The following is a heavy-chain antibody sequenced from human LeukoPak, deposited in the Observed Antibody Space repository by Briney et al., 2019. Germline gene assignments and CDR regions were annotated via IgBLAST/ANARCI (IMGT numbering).Heavy chain of an antibody. J-gene: IGHJ5*02. CDR3: AREYYYYDSSGYYYGGWFDP. Sequence: SQTLSLTCAVSGGSISSGGYSWSWIRQPPGKGLKWIGYIYHSGSTYYNPSLKSRVTISVDRSKNQFSLKLSSVTAADTAVYYCAREYYYYDSSGYYYGGWFDPWGQGTTVTVSS. CDR2: IYHSGST. CDR1: GGSISSGGYS. V-gene: IGHV4-30-2*01. D-gene: IGHD3-22*01.